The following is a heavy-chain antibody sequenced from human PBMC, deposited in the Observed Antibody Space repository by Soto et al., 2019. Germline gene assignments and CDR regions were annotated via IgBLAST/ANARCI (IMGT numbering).Heavy chain of an antibody. J-gene: IGHJ4*02. D-gene: IGHD3-16*01. Sequence: LRLSCAASGFTLSSYAMHWVRQAPGKGLEWVAVISYDGSNKYYADSVKGRFTISRDNSKNTLYLQMNSLRAEDTAVYYCARAPRITFGGDTHFDYWGQGTLVTVSS. CDR1: GFTLSSYA. CDR2: ISYDGSNK. CDR3: ARAPRITFGGDTHFDY. V-gene: IGHV3-30-3*01.